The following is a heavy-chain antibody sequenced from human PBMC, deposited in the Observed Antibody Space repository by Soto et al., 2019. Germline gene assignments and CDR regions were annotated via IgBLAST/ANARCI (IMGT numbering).Heavy chain of an antibody. CDR3: GRENYYYGMDV. J-gene: IGHJ6*02. Sequence: GGSLRLSCAASGFTASVNLMNWVRQAPGKGLEWVSVINSGGSTDYADSVKGRFTISRDISRNTLYLQMNSLRAEDTAVYYCGRENYYYGMDVWGQGTTVTVSS. CDR1: GFTASVNL. CDR2: INSGGST. V-gene: IGHV3-66*01.